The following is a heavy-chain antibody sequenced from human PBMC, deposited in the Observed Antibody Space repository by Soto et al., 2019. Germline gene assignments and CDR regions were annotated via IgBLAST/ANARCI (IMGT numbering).Heavy chain of an antibody. V-gene: IGHV4-34*01. CDR2: INHSGGT. Sequence: SETLSLTCAVYGGSFSAYYWSWIRQPPGKGLEWIGEINHSGGTSYNPSLKSRVTISVDTSKSQFSLKLTSVTAADTAVYYCARGGSYYDFWSGYYGYWGQGTLVTVSS. CDR1: GGSFSAYY. J-gene: IGHJ4*02. D-gene: IGHD3-3*01. CDR3: ARGGSYYDFWSGYYGY.